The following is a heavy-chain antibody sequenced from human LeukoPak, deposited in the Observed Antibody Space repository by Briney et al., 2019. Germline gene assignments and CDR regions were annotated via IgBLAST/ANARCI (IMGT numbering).Heavy chain of an antibody. CDR1: GFTFSSYW. J-gene: IGHJ4*02. CDR3: AMNVDIVATSGY. D-gene: IGHD5-12*01. V-gene: IGHV3-7*03. Sequence: GGSLRLSCAASGFTFSSYWMAWVRQGAEKGLEWLANTNEDGSGKYYVDSVKGRFTNSRDNSKNTLYLQMNSLRAEDTAVYYCAMNVDIVATSGYWGQGTLVTVSS. CDR2: TNEDGSGK.